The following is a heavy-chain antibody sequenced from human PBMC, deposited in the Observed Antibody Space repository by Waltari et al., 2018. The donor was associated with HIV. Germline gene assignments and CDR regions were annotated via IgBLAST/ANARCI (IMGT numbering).Heavy chain of an antibody. J-gene: IGHJ2*01. CDR1: GFNVRNNY. CDR2: LYSGGTP. V-gene: IGHV3-53*02. CDR3: TRGPPSGYWYFDL. Sequence: EVQLVETGVDLNQPGGSLRLACAASGFNVRNNYLGWVRQAPGKGLEGVSFLYSGGTPYYADSVKGRFTISRDSSENTVDLQMNSLRAEDTAVYYCTRGPPSGYWYFDLWGRGTLVTVSS. D-gene: IGHD3-10*01.